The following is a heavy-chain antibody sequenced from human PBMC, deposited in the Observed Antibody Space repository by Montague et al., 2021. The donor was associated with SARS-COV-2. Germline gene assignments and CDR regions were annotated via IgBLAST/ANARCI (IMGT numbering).Heavy chain of an antibody. CDR2: IDWDDDK. D-gene: IGHD6-13*01. J-gene: IGHJ5*02. CDR1: GFSLSNTGVG. V-gene: IGHV2-70*11. Sequence: PALVKPTQTLTLTCSFSGFSLSNTGVGVSWIRQPPGKALEWLARIDWDDDKYYSTSLKTRLTISKDTSKNQVVLTMTNMDPVDTATYYCARILVAAAGSPFDPWGQGTLVTVSS. CDR3: ARILVAAAGSPFDP.